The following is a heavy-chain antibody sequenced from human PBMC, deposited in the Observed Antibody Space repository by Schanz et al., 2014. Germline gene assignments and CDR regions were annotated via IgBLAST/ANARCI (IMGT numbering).Heavy chain of an antibody. Sequence: EVQLAESGGGLVQPGGSLRLSCAASTFTFSSDWMSWVRQAPGKGLEWVANIKEDGSVKDYVDSVKGRFTISRDNAKNSLYLQMNSLRAEDTAVYYCAASSGWHPSTDYWGQGTLVTASS. D-gene: IGHD6-19*01. CDR3: AASSGWHPSTDY. V-gene: IGHV3-7*05. J-gene: IGHJ4*02. CDR2: IKEDGSVK. CDR1: TFTFSSDW.